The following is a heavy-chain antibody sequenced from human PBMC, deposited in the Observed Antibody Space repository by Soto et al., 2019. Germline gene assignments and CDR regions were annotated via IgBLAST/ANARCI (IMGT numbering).Heavy chain of an antibody. CDR1: GGSISSYY. CDR3: ARGGGVVPAAIYYNWFDP. Sequence: QVQLQESGPGLVKPSETLSLTCTVSGGSISSYYWSWIRQPAGKGLEWIGRIYTSGSTNYNPSLKSRVTMSVDTSKNQFSLKRGSVTAADTAVYYRARGGGVVPAAIYYNWFDPWGQGTLVTVSS. V-gene: IGHV4-4*07. CDR2: IYTSGST. J-gene: IGHJ5*02. D-gene: IGHD2-2*01.